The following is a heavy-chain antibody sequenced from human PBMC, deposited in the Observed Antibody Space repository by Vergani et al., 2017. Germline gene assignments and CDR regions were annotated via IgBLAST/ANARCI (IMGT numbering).Heavy chain of an antibody. CDR3: ARGSANLIAAAGIFHFDY. Sequence: EVQLVESGGGLVKPGGSLRLSCAASGFTFSSYSINWVRQAPGKGLEWVSSISSSSSYIYYADSVKGRFTISRDNAKNSLYLQMNSLRAEDTAVYYCARGSANLIAAAGIFHFDYWGQGTLVTVSS. CDR1: GFTFSSYS. D-gene: IGHD6-13*01. J-gene: IGHJ4*02. CDR2: ISSSSSYI. V-gene: IGHV3-21*01.